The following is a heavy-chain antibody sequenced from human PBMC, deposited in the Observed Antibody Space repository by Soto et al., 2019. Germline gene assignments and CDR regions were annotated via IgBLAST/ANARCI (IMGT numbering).Heavy chain of an antibody. J-gene: IGHJ4*02. D-gene: IGHD3-10*01. CDR1: GFTFGSYA. V-gene: IGHV3-23*01. CDR2: ITYPGGDT. Sequence: PGGSLRLSCAASGFTFGSYAMTWVRQAPGKGLEWVSVITYPGGDTLYADSVRGRFSISRDNYKNTLYLQMNSLRAEDAAIYYCAKAWGESYPGSRVFEYWGQGTRVTVSS. CDR3: AKAWGESYPGSRVFEY.